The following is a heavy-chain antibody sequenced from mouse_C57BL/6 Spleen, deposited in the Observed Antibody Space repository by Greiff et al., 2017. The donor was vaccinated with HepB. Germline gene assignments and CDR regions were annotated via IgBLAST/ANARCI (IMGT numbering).Heavy chain of an antibody. J-gene: IGHJ1*03. CDR1: GYTFTSYW. D-gene: IGHD1-1*01. V-gene: IGHV1-61*01. Sequence: VKLQQPGAELVRPGSSVKLSCKASGYTFTSYWMDWVKQRPGQGLEWIGNIYPSDSETHYNQKFKDKATLTVDKSSSTAYMQLSSLTSEDSAVYYCAIHDYYGSSPYFDVWGTGTTVTVSS. CDR2: IYPSDSET. CDR3: AIHDYYGSSPYFDV.